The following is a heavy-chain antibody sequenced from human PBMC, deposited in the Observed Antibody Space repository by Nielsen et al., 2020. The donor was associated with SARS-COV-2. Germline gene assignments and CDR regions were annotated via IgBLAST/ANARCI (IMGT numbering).Heavy chain of an antibody. CDR3: ARDAGYFDY. D-gene: IGHD3-10*01. CDR1: GFSFSDYY. J-gene: IGHJ4*02. CDR2: IYSGGST. Sequence: GESLKISCAASGFSFSDYYMSWVRQAPGKGLEWVSVIYSGGSTYYADSVKGRFTISRDNSKNTLYLQMNSLRAEDTAVYYCARDAGYFDYWGQGTLVTVSS. V-gene: IGHV3-53*01.